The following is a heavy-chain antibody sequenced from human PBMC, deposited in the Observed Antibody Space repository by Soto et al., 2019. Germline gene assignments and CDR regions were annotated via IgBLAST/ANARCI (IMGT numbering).Heavy chain of an antibody. CDR2: INPNSGGT. D-gene: IGHD6-25*01. CDR1: GYTFTGYY. J-gene: IGHJ4*02. Sequence: ASVKVSCKASGYTFTGYYMHWVRQAPGQGLEWMGWINPNSGGTNYAQKFQGRVTMTRDTSISTAYMELSRLRSDDTAVYYCARVLPLYIAAANTHYFDYWGQGTLVTVSS. V-gene: IGHV1-2*02. CDR3: ARVLPLYIAAANTHYFDY.